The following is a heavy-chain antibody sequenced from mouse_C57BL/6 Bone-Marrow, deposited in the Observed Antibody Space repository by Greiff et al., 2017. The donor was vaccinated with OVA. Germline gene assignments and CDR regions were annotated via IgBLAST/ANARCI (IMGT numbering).Heavy chain of an antibody. CDR3: ASYYGYAMDY. Sequence: EVQLVESGGGLVQPGGSLSLSCAASGFTFTDYYMSWVRQPPGKALEWLGFIRNKANGYTTEYSASVKGRFTISRDNSQSILYLQMNALRAEDSATYYCASYYGYAMDYWGQGTSVTVSS. CDR2: IRNKANGYTT. CDR1: GFTFTDYY. D-gene: IGHD1-1*01. V-gene: IGHV7-3*01. J-gene: IGHJ4*01.